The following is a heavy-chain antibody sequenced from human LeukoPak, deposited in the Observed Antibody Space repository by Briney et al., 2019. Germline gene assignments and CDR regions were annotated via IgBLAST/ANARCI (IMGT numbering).Heavy chain of an antibody. CDR2: INHSGST. CDR1: GGSFSGYY. J-gene: IGHJ4*02. CDR3: ARGYSSSRNGGDFDY. D-gene: IGHD6-13*01. V-gene: IGHV4-34*01. Sequence: SETLSLTCAVYGGSFSGYYWSWIRQPPGKGLEWIGEINHSGSTNYNPPLKSRVTISVDTSKNQFSLKLSSVTAADTAVYYCARGYSSSRNGGDFDYWGQGTLVTVSS.